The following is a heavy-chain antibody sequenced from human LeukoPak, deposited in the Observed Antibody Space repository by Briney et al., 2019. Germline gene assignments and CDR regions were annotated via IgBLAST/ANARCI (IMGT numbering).Heavy chain of an antibody. J-gene: IGHJ4*02. CDR3: ARVRYDFWSGYYSYYFDY. D-gene: IGHD3-3*01. V-gene: IGHV3-66*01. CDR1: GFTVSSNY. CDR2: IYSGGST. Sequence: PGGSLRLSCAASGFTVSSNYMSWVRQAPGKGLEWVSVIYSGGSTYYADSVKGRFTISRDNSKNTLYLQMNSLRAEDTAVYYCARVRYDFWSGYYSYYFDYWGQGTLVTVSS.